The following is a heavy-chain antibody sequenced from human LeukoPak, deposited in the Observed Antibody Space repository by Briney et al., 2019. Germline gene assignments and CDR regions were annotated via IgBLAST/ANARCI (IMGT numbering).Heavy chain of an antibody. CDR2: ISGYNGNR. Sequence: ASVKVSCKASGDTFSTYGVGWVRQAPGQGLEWMGWISGYNGNRRYAQNVQGRVTMTLDTSTNTAFMELRSLRSDDTAVYFCARERGTYLDFDYWGRGTLVTVSS. V-gene: IGHV1-18*01. CDR3: ARERGTYLDFDY. CDR1: GDTFSTYG. D-gene: IGHD1-26*01. J-gene: IGHJ4*02.